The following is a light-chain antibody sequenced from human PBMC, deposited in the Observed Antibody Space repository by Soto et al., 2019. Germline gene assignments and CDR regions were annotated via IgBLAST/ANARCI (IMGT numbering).Light chain of an antibody. V-gene: IGKV3-20*01. J-gene: IGKJ1*01. Sequence: DIVLTQSPGTLSLSPGERATLSCRASQSVSSSYLAWYQQKPGQAPRLLIYGASSRATGIPERFSGSGSGTDFTLTISRLHPDDFATYYCQQYNTYPWTFGQGTKVDIK. CDR1: QSVSSSY. CDR2: GAS. CDR3: QQYNTYPWT.